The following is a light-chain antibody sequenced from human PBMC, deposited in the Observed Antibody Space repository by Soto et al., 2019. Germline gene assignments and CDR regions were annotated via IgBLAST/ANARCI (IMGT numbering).Light chain of an antibody. Sequence: QSALTQPASVSGSPGQSITISCTGTSSDVGGYNYVSWFQQHPGKPPKLMIYEVNNRPSGVSNRFSGSKSGNTASLTIAGLQAEDAADYYSISYTSPSAWVFGGGTKLTVL. CDR2: EVN. CDR1: SSDVGGYNY. J-gene: IGLJ3*02. V-gene: IGLV2-14*01. CDR3: ISYTSPSAWV.